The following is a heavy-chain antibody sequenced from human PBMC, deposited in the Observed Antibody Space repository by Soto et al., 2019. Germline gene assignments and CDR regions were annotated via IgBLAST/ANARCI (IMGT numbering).Heavy chain of an antibody. CDR1: GYTFTGYY. CDR3: ARGIAAAAARGMDV. CDR2: INPNSGGT. V-gene: IGHV1-2*04. D-gene: IGHD6-13*01. Sequence: ASVKVSCKASGYTFTGYYMHWVRQAPGQGLEWMGWINPNSGGTNYAQKFQGWVTMTRDTSISTAYMELSRLRSDDTAVYYCARGIAAAAARGMDVWGKGTTVTVSS. J-gene: IGHJ6*04.